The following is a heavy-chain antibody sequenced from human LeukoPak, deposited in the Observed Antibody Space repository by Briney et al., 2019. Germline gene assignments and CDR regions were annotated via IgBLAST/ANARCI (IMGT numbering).Heavy chain of an antibody. J-gene: IGHJ4*02. CDR3: ARVEFWSGYRSFDY. CDR1: GGSISSGGYY. D-gene: IGHD3-3*01. Sequence: NSSETLSLTCTVSGGSISSGGYYWSWIRQHPGKGLEWIGYIYYSGSTYYNPSLKSRVTISVDTSKNQFSLKLSSVTAADTAVYYCARVEFWSGYRSFDYWGQGTLVTVSS. V-gene: IGHV4-31*03. CDR2: IYYSGST.